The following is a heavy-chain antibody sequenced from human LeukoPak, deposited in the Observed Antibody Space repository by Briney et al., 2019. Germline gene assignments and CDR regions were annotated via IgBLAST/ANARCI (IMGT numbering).Heavy chain of an antibody. D-gene: IGHD3-16*01. CDR2: ISSSSSYI. J-gene: IGHJ4*02. CDR3: VRDNPRCCGGVPAYIDDH. Sequence: GGSLRLSCAASGFTFSSYSMNWVRQAPGKGLEWVSSISSSSSYIYYADSVKGRFTISRDNAKNSLYLQMNSLRAEDTAVYYCVRDNPRCCGGVPAYIDDHWGQGTLVTVSS. V-gene: IGHV3-21*01. CDR1: GFTFSSYS.